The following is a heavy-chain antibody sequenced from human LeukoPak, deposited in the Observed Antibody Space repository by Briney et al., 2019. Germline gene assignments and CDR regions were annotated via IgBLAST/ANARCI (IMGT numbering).Heavy chain of an antibody. J-gene: IGHJ3*02. V-gene: IGHV3-30*18. D-gene: IGHD2-15*01. CDR2: ISHDGDNK. CDR1: GFTFSSYG. Sequence: GRSLRLSCAASGFTFSSYGMHWVRQAPGKGLEWVTFISHDGDNKYYGDSVKGRFTISRDNSKNTLYLQMNSLRVEDTAVYYCAKVGYCSGGSCSPNAFDIWGQGTMVTASS. CDR3: AKVGYCSGGSCSPNAFDI.